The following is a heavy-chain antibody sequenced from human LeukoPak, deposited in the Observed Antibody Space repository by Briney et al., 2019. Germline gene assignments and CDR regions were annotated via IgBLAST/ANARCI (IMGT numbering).Heavy chain of an antibody. CDR2: ISSSGSTI. CDR3: AKESGSRSYGAYFPH. D-gene: IGHD6-13*01. V-gene: IGHV3-48*04. CDR1: GFTFSNAW. J-gene: IGHJ1*01. Sequence: PGGSLRLSCAVSGFTFSNAWMTWVRQIPGKGLEWVSYISSSGSTIYYADSVKGRFTISRDNAKNSLYLQMNSLRAEDTAVYYCAKESGSRSYGAYFPHWGQGTLVTVSS.